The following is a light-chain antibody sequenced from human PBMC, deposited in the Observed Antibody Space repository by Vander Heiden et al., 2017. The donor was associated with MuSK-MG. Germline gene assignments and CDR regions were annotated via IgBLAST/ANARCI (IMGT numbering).Light chain of an antibody. CDR1: SSNIGSNY. CDR2: RNS. CDR3: AAWDDSLSGPV. V-gene: IGLV1-47*01. Sequence: QSLLTQPPSASGTPGQRVTIPCSGSSSNIGSNYVYWYQQLPGTAPKLLIYRNSQRPSGVPDRFSGSKSGTSASLAISGLRSEDEADYYCAAWDDSLSGPVFGGGTKLTVL. J-gene: IGLJ2*01.